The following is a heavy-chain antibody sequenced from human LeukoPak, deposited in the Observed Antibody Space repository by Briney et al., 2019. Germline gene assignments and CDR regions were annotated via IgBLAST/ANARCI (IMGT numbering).Heavy chain of an antibody. CDR2: INPNSGGT. D-gene: IGHD6-13*01. V-gene: IGHV1-2*02. J-gene: IGHJ4*02. CDR3: ARDRATGIAVAGDDY. Sequence: ASVKVSCKASGYTFTGYYMHWVRQAPGQGLEWMGWINPNSGGTNYAQKFQGRVTMTRDTSISTAYMELSRLRSDDTAVYYCARDRATGIAVAGDDYWGQGTLVTVSS. CDR1: GYTFTGYY.